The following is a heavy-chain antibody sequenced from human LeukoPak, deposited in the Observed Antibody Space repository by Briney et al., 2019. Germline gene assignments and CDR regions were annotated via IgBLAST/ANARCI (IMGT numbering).Heavy chain of an antibody. CDR1: GGTFSSYA. CDR2: IIPIFGTA. CDR3: ARGLVTEQLVPPNEYYFDY. D-gene: IGHD6-6*01. Sequence: GSSVKVSCKASGGTFSSYAISWVRQAPGQGLEWMGGIIPIFGTANYAQKFQGRVTITADESTSTAYMELSSLRSEDTAVYYCARGLVTEQLVPPNEYYFDYWGQGTLVTVSS. V-gene: IGHV1-69*01. J-gene: IGHJ4*02.